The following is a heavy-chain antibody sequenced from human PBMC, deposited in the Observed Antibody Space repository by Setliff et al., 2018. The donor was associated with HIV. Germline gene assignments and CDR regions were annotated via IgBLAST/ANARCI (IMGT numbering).Heavy chain of an antibody. CDR2: IKSKSDGGTI. CDR1: GFTFNNAW. CDR3: TTQWAGNWFDP. V-gene: IGHV3-15*01. D-gene: IGHD1-26*01. Sequence: SLRLSCAAPGFTFNNAWMNWVRQAPGKGLEWVGRIKSKSDGGTIEYAAPVKDRFRISGDDSETTLYLQMSGLKIEDTAVYYCTTQWAGNWFDPWGQGTLVTV. J-gene: IGHJ5*02.